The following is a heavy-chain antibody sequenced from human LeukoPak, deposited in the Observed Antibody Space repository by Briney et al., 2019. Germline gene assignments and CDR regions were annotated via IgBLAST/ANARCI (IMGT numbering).Heavy chain of an antibody. J-gene: IGHJ4*02. CDR2: IYPGDSDT. D-gene: IGHD4-17*01. Sequence: GESLKISCKGSGYSFTRYWIGLVRQMPGKGLEGMGIIYPGDSDTRYSPSFQGQVTISVDKSISTAYLQWSSLKASDTAMYYCARRPGPDDYGDYWGQGTLVTVSS. CDR1: GYSFTRYW. V-gene: IGHV5-51*01. CDR3: ARRPGPDDYGDY.